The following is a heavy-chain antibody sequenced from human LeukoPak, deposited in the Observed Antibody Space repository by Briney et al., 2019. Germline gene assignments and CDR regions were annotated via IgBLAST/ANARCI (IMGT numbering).Heavy chain of an antibody. Sequence: GGSLRLSCAASGFTFSIYAMSWVRQAPGKGLEWVSAISGSGGSTYYADSVKGRFTISRDNSKNTLYLQMNSLRAEDTAVYYCAKVKAAAGYYFDYWGQGTLVTVSS. V-gene: IGHV3-23*01. CDR2: ISGSGGST. CDR1: GFTFSIYA. CDR3: AKVKAAAGYYFDY. J-gene: IGHJ4*02. D-gene: IGHD6-13*01.